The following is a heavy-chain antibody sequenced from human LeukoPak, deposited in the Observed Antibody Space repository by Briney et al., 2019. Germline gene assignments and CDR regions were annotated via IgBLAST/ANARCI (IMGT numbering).Heavy chain of an antibody. CDR3: AREGTDYYNYDFDY. D-gene: IGHD3-9*01. CDR2: ITPSNGAT. V-gene: IGHV1-46*01. Sequence: ASAKDSCKASGYTFTRHHIHWVRQGPGQGLEWLGIITPSNGATGYAQKFQGRVSMTRDTSTNTVYMELSNLRSEDTAVYFCAREGTDYYNYDFDYWGQGTLVAVSS. J-gene: IGHJ4*02. CDR1: GYTFTRHH.